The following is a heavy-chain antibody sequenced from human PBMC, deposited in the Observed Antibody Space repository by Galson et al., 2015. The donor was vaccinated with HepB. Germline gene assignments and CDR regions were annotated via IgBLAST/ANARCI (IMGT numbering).Heavy chain of an antibody. J-gene: IGHJ6*01. D-gene: IGHD6-13*01. CDR3: ARERDSSSWPEVYYGMDV. CDR2: ISAYNGNT. V-gene: IGHV1-18*01. Sequence: SVKVSCKASGYTFTSYGISWVRQAPGQGLEWMGWISAYNGNTNYAQKLQGRVTMTTDTSTSTAYMELRSLRSDDTAVYYCARERDSSSWPEVYYGMDVWGQGTTVTVSS. CDR1: GYTFTSYG.